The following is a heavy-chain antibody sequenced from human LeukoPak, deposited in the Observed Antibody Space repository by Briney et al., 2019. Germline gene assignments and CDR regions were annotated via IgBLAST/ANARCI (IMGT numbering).Heavy chain of an antibody. CDR1: GFTFSSSA. CDR3: AKDIGDGYNFIMTG. J-gene: IGHJ4*02. Sequence: PGGSLRLSCAASGFTFSSSAMSWVRQAPGKGLEWVSAITGGGGSTYYADSVKGRFTISRDNSKNTLYLQMNSLRTEDTALYYCAKDIGDGYNFIMTGWGQGTLVTVSS. D-gene: IGHD5-24*01. CDR2: ITGGGGST. V-gene: IGHV3-23*01.